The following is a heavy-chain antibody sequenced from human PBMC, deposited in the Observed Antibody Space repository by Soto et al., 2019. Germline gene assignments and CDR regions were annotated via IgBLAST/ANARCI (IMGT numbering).Heavy chain of an antibody. J-gene: IGHJ4*02. CDR2: INTDGSTT. CDR3: AGGWGSFRTSDY. Sequence: GGSLRLSCAASGFTFSSYWMHWVRQAPGKGLVWVSRINTDGSTTTYADSVKGRFTISRDNAKNTLFLQMNSLRAEDTAVYYCAGGWGSFRTSDYWGQGTLVTVSS. V-gene: IGHV3-74*01. D-gene: IGHD3-16*02. CDR1: GFTFSSYW.